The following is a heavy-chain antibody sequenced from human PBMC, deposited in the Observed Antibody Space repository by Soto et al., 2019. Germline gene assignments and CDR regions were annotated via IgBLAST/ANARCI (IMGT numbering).Heavy chain of an antibody. Sequence: GGSLRLSCAASGFTFSSYSMNWVRQAPGKGLEWVSYISSSSSTTYYADSVRCQFIISRNNTKNPLYLQVNILRADVSVIYSGGSTYYADSVKGRFTISRDNSKNTLYLQMNSLRAEDTAVYYCARDEVKVVPAASSYYYYYMDVWGKGTTVTVSS. D-gene: IGHD3-10*01. CDR2: ISSSSSTT. J-gene: IGHJ6*03. CDR1: GFTFSSYS. V-gene: IGHV3-48*01. CDR3: GSTYYADSVKGRFTISRDNSKNTLYLQMNSLRAEDTAVYYCARDEVKVVPAASSYYYYYMDV.